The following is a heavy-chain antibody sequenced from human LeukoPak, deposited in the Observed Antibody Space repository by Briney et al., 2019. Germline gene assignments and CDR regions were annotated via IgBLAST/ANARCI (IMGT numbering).Heavy chain of an antibody. CDR1: GFTFSSCA. CDR3: ARVRGIAAAATGWFDP. CDR2: ISYDGSNK. D-gene: IGHD6-13*01. J-gene: IGHJ5*02. Sequence: GGSLRLSCAASGFTFSSCAMHWVRQAPGKELEWVAVISYDGSNKYYADSVKGRFTISRDNSKNTLYLQMNSLRAEDTAVYYCARVRGIAAAATGWFDPWGRGTLVTVSS. V-gene: IGHV3-30-3*01.